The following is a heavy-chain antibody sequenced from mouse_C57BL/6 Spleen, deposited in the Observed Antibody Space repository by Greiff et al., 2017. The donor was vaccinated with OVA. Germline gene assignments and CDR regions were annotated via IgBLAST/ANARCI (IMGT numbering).Heavy chain of an antibody. CDR2: INPSNGGT. V-gene: IGHV1-53*01. J-gene: IGHJ2*01. CDR1: GYTFTSYW. CDR3: ARGGSGYSYFDY. Sequence: QVQLQQSGTELVKPGASVKLSCKASGYTFTSYWMHWVKQRPGQGLEWIGNINPSNGGTNYNEKFKSKATLTVDKSSSTAYMQLSGLTSADSAVYYCARGGSGYSYFDYWGQGTTLTVSS. D-gene: IGHD3-2*02.